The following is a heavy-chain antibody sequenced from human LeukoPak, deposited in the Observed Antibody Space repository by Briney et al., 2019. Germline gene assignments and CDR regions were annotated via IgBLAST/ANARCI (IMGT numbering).Heavy chain of an antibody. CDR2: ISSSSSYI. D-gene: IGHD1-26*01. J-gene: IGHJ3*02. CDR1: GFTFSSYS. V-gene: IGHV3-21*01. Sequence: NPGGSLRLSCAASGFTFSSYSMNWVRQAPGKGLEWVSSISSSSSYIYYADSVKGRFTISRDNAKNSLYLQMNSLRAEDTAVYYCARDGLGQEWDRWHDAFDIWGQGTMVTVSS. CDR3: ARDGLGQEWDRWHDAFDI.